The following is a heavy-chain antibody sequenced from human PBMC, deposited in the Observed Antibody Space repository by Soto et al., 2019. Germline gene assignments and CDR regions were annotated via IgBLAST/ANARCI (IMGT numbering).Heavy chain of an antibody. J-gene: IGHJ4*02. CDR1: GFTFNSYG. CDR2: ISNNGNDE. D-gene: IGHD3-10*01. V-gene: IGHV3-30*18. Sequence: GGSLRLSCAASGFTFNSYGMHWVRQAPGKGLEWVAVISNNGNDEHYTDSVKGRFTISRDNSKNTLYLQMNSLRAEDTAVYLCAKDSGRGSADYYFDYWGQGTLVTVSS. CDR3: AKDSGRGSADYYFDY.